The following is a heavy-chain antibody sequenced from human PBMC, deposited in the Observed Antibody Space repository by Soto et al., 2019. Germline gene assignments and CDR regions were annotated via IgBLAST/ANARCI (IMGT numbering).Heavy chain of an antibody. V-gene: IGHV1-69*04. CDR2: IIPILGIA. CDR1: GGTFSSYT. J-gene: IGHJ4*02. CDR3: ARDITMVRGVIMSFAY. Sequence: SVKVSCKASGGTFSSYTISWVRQAPGQGLEWMGRIIPILGIANYAQKFQGRVTITADKSTSTAYMELSSLRSEDTAVYYCARDITMVRGVIMSFAYWGQGTLVTVSS. D-gene: IGHD3-10*01.